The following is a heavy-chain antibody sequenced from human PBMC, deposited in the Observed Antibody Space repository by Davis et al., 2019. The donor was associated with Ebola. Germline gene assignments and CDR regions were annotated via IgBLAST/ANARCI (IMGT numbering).Heavy chain of an antibody. CDR3: AISITGTTTDGMDV. CDR1: GYTFTSYD. Sequence: AASVKVSCKASGYTFTSYDINWVRQAPGQGLEWMGRIIPILGIANYAQKFQGRVTITADKSTSTAYMELSSLRSEDTAVYYCAISITGTTTDGMDVWGQGTTVTVSS. V-gene: IGHV1-69*04. J-gene: IGHJ6*02. CDR2: IIPILGIA. D-gene: IGHD1-7*01.